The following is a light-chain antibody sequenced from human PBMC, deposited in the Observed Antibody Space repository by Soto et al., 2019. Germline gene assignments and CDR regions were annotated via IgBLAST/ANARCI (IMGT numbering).Light chain of an antibody. CDR3: QQGGT. Sequence: EIVLTQSPATLSLSPGERATLSCRASQSVRSYLGWYQQRPGQAPRLLIYEASNRVTGIPTRFSGSGSGTDFTLTISSLEPEDFAVYYCQQGGTFGQGTRLEIK. V-gene: IGKV3-11*01. J-gene: IGKJ5*01. CDR1: QSVRSY. CDR2: EAS.